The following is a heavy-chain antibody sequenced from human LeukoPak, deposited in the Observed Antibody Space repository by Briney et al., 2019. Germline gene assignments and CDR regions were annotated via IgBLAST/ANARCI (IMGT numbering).Heavy chain of an antibody. CDR1: GGSISSSSYY. CDR2: IYYSGST. J-gene: IGHJ4*02. V-gene: IGHV4-39*01. D-gene: IGHD3-9*01. CDR3: ARGGSDYDILTGYSPAFDY. Sequence: PSETLSLTCTVSGGSISSSSYYWGWIRQPPGKGLEWIGSIYYSGSTYYNPSLKSRVTISVDTSKNQFSLKLSSVTVADTAVYYCARGGSDYDILTGYSPAFDYWGQGTLVTVSS.